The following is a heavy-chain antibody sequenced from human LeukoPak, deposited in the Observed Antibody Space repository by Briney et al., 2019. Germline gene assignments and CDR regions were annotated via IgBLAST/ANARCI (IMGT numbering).Heavy chain of an antibody. V-gene: IGHV3-23*01. J-gene: IGHJ4*02. Sequence: PGGSLRLSCAASGFTFSGYAMSWVRQAPGKGLEWVSGISGRGDNTYYADSVKGRFTISRDNAKKSLYLQMNSLRAEDTAVYYCARDRVNYFDYWGQGTLVTVSS. D-gene: IGHD3-10*01. CDR3: ARDRVNYFDY. CDR2: ISGRGDNT. CDR1: GFTFSGYA.